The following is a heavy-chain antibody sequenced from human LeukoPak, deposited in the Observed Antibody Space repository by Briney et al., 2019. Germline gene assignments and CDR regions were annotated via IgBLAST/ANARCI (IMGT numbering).Heavy chain of an antibody. CDR2: ISSSSSYI. V-gene: IGHV3-21*01. CDR3: ATYDFWSGYSHYDY. D-gene: IGHD3-3*01. CDR1: GFTFSSYS. J-gene: IGHJ4*02. Sequence: GGSLRLSCAASGFTFSSYSMNWVRQAPGKGLEWVSSISSSSSYIYYADSVKGRFTISRDNAKNSLYLQMNSLRAEDTAVYYCATYDFWSGYSHYDYWGQGTLVTVSS.